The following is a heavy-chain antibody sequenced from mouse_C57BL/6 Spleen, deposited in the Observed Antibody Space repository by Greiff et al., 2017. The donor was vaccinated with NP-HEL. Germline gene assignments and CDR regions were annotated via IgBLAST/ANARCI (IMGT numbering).Heavy chain of an antibody. D-gene: IGHD2-4*01. Sequence: EVHLVESGGGLVKPGGSLKLSCAASGFTFSDYGMHWVRQAPEKGLEWVAYISSGSSTIYYADTVKGRFTISRDNAKNTLFLQMTSLRSEDTAMYYCARTYYDDDETYAMDYWGQGTSVTVSS. CDR3: ARTYYDDDETYAMDY. CDR1: GFTFSDYG. V-gene: IGHV5-17*01. CDR2: ISSGSSTI. J-gene: IGHJ4*01.